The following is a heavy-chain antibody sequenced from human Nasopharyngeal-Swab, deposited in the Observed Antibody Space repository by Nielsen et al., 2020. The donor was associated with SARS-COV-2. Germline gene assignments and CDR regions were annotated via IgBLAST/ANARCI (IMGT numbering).Heavy chain of an antibody. V-gene: IGHV1-46*01. CDR3: ASEPGGMAAAGRHFDP. CDR2: ITPSGGAT. Sequence: VKVSCKASGFTFSHYYMHWVRQAPGQGLEWMGVITPSGGATNYARKFRGRLTMTRDPSTSTLYLDLSSLKSEDTAVYFCASEPGGMAAAGRHFDPWGQGTLVTVSS. J-gene: IGHJ5*02. D-gene: IGHD6-13*01. CDR1: GFTFSHYY.